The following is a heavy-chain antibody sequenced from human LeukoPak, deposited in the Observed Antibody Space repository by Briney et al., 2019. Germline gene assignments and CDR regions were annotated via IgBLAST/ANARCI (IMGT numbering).Heavy chain of an antibody. V-gene: IGHV1-2*02. CDR1: GYTFTGYY. D-gene: IGHD3-3*01. CDR2: INPNSGGT. Sequence: GASVKVSCKASGYTFTGYYMHWVRQAPGQGLEWMGWINPNSGGTNYAQKFQGRVTMTRDTSISTAYMELSRLRSDDTAVYYCARDATIFGVVTNWFDPWGQGTLVTVSS. CDR3: ARDATIFGVVTNWFDP. J-gene: IGHJ5*02.